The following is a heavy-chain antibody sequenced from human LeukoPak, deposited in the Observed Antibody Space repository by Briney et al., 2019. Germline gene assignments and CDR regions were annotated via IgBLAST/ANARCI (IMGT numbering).Heavy chain of an antibody. D-gene: IGHD1-26*01. CDR1: GFIYSSYG. CDR2: ISGSGDNM. J-gene: IGHJ6*03. V-gene: IGHV3-23*01. CDR3: ARDGYSGSYYRLYYFFMDV. Sequence: GGSLRLSCAASGFIYSSYGMNWVRQAPGKGLEWVSSISGSGDNMDYADSVKGRFTISRDNSENTLYLQMNSLRGEDTAVYYCARDGYSGSYYRLYYFFMDVWGKGTTVTVSS.